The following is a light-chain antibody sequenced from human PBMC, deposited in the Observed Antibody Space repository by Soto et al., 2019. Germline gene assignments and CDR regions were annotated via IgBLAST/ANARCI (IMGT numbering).Light chain of an antibody. J-gene: IGKJ1*01. CDR2: GAS. CDR3: LQDYDYPRT. V-gene: IGKV1-6*02. CDR1: EDIGSE. Sequence: AIQMTQSPSSLSASVGDRLIITCRASEDIGSELGWYQHRPGTAPKLLIYGASRLESGVPSRFSASGSGTYFTLVINNMQPEDCATYYCLQDYDYPRTFGQGTKVEL.